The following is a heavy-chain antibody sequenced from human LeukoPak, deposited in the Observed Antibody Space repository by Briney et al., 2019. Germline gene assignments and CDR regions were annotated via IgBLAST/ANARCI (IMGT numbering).Heavy chain of an antibody. J-gene: IGHJ3*02. V-gene: IGHV4-59*12. D-gene: IGHD3-10*01. CDR3: ARAPLIYGSGARDAFDI. CDR2: IYYSGST. Sequence: SETLSLTCTVSGGSISSYYWGWIRQPPGKGLEWIGYIYYSGSTNYNPSLKSRVTVSVDTSKNQFSLKLSSVTAADTAVYYCARAPLIYGSGARDAFDIWGQGTMVTVSS. CDR1: GGSISSYY.